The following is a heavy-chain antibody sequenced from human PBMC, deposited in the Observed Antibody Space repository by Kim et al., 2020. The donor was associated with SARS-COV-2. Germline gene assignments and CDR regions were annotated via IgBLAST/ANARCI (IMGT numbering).Heavy chain of an antibody. CDR1: GGSFSGYY. CDR2: INHSGST. CDR3: ARGSSLKGVIANDAFDI. V-gene: IGHV4-34*01. D-gene: IGHD3-16*02. Sequence: SETLSLTCAVYGGSFSGYYWSWIRQPPGKGLEWIGEINHSGSTNYNPSLNSRVTISVDTSKNQFSLKLSSVTAADTAVYYCARGSSLKGVIANDAFDIWGQGTMVTVSS. J-gene: IGHJ3*02.